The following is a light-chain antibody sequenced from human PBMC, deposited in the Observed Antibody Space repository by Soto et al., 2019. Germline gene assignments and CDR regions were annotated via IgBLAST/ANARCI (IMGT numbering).Light chain of an antibody. Sequence: QSVLTQSASVSGSPGQSITISCTGTDNDVGGYDFVSWYQQHPGRAPKLLIHQVTIRLSGISSRFYGSKSGNTASLTITGLQPEDEAMYFCCSHSTSIAWVFGGGTQLTVL. CDR2: QVT. V-gene: IGLV2-14*01. CDR3: CSHSTSIAWV. CDR1: DNDVGGYDF. J-gene: IGLJ3*02.